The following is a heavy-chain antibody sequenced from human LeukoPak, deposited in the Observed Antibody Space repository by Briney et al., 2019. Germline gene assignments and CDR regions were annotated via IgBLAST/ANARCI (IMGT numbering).Heavy chain of an antibody. V-gene: IGHV3-48*01. D-gene: IGHD3-10*01. Sequence: PGGSLRLSCAASGFTFSSYSMTWVRQAPGKGLEWVSYISSSSSTIYYADSVKGRFTISRDNAKNSLYLQMNSLRAEDTAVYYCARTYYGSGLNWGQGTLVTVSS. CDR1: GFTFSSYS. CDR2: ISSSSSTI. J-gene: IGHJ4*02. CDR3: ARTYYGSGLN.